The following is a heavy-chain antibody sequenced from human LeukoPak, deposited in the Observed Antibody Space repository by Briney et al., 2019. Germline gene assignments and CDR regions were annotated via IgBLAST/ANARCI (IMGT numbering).Heavy chain of an antibody. V-gene: IGHV3-23*01. Sequence: PGGSLRLSCAASGFTFSSYAMSWVRQAPGKGLEWVSAISGSGGSTYYADSVKGRFTISRDNSKNTLYLQMNSLRAEDTAVYYCAKDDPYSSSWYRGYFDYWGQGTLVTVSS. CDR1: GFTFSSYA. J-gene: IGHJ4*02. D-gene: IGHD6-13*01. CDR3: AKDDPYSSSWYRGYFDY. CDR2: ISGSGGST.